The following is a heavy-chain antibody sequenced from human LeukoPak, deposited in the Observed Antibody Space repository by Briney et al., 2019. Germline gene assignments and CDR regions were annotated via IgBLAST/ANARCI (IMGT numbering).Heavy chain of an antibody. D-gene: IGHD2/OR15-2a*01. J-gene: IGHJ4*02. CDR3: VSFYETY. V-gene: IGHV3-23*01. CDR2: ISNNGGYT. Sequence: GGSLRLSCAASVSTFCSSSMSWVRQAPGKGLEWVSAISNNGGYTYYADSVQGRFTISRDNSKSTLCLQMNSLRAEDTAVYYCVSFYETYWGRGTLVTVSS. CDR1: VSTFCSSS.